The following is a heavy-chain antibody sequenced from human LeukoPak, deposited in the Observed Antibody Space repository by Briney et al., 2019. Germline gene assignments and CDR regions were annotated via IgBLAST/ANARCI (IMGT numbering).Heavy chain of an antibody. D-gene: IGHD6-13*01. J-gene: IGHJ5*02. V-gene: IGHV1-2*02. CDR2: IDPNSGGT. CDR3: ARGPHRLYSSSWDWFDP. CDR1: GYTFTGYY. Sequence: ASVKVFCKASGYTFTGYYMHWVRQAPGQGLEWMGWIDPNSGGTNYAQKFQGRVTMTRDTSISTAYMELSRLRSDDTAVYYCARGPHRLYSSSWDWFDPWAREPWSPSPQ.